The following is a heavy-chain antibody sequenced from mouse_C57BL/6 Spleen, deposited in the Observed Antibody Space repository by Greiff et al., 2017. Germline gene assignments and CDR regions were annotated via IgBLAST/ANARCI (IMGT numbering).Heavy chain of an antibody. D-gene: IGHD2-1*01. CDR3: AREGIYYDNDY. CDR2: IYPGDGDT. V-gene: IGHV1-82*01. Sequence: VQLQESGPELVKPGASVKISCKASGYAFSSSWMNWVKQRPGKGLEWIGRIYPGDGDTNYNGKFKGKATLTADKSSSTAYMQLSSLTSEDSAVYFCAREGIYYDNDYWGQGTTLTVSS. J-gene: IGHJ2*01. CDR1: GYAFSSSW.